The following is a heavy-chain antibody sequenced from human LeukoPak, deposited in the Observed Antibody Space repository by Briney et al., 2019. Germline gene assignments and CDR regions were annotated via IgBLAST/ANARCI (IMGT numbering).Heavy chain of an antibody. CDR2: IWYDGSNK. Sequence: PGGSLRLSCAASGFTFSSYAMSWVRQAPGKGLEWVAVIWYDGSNKYYADSVKGRFTISRDNSKNTLYLQMNSLRAEDTAVYYCARSFVGYCSGGSCDYFDYWGQGTLVTVSS. V-gene: IGHV3-33*08. J-gene: IGHJ4*02. CDR1: GFTFSSYA. CDR3: ARSFVGYCSGGSCDYFDY. D-gene: IGHD2-15*01.